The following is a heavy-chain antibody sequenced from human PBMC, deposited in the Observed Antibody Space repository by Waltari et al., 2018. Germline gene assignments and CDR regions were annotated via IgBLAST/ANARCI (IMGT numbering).Heavy chain of an antibody. CDR2: INTNTGNP. CDR3: ASEHSRGMDV. Sequence: QVQLVQSGSELKKPGASVTVSCKSSGYTFTSYALNWVRQAPGQGLEWMGWINTNTGNPTYAQGFTGRFVFSLDTSGSTASLQISSLKAEDTAVYYCASEHSRGMDVWGQGTTVIVSS. CDR1: GYTFTSYA. J-gene: IGHJ6*02. V-gene: IGHV7-4-1*02.